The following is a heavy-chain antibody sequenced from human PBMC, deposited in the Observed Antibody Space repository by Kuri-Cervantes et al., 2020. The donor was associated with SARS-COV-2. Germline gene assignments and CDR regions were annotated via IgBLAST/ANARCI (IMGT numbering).Heavy chain of an antibody. CDR3: ARASVRGIIITYHSYGMDV. CDR2: INPNSGGT. Sequence: ASVKVSCKASGYTFTDYYMHWVRQAPGQGLEWMGWINPNSGGTNYAQKFQDWVTMTRDTSISTAYMELSRLRSDDTAVYYCARASVRGIIITYHSYGMDVWGQGTTVTVSS. J-gene: IGHJ6*02. CDR1: GYTFTDYY. D-gene: IGHD3-10*01. V-gene: IGHV1-2*04.